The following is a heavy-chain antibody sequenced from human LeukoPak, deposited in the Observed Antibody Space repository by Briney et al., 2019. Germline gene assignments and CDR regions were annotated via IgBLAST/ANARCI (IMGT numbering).Heavy chain of an antibody. V-gene: IGHV3-30*04. CDR1: GFTFSSYA. CDR3: ARDYLMGGTTGKAFDI. Sequence: PGRSLRLSCAASGFTFSSYAMHRVRQAPGKGLEWVAVISYDGNIKYYTDSVKGRFTISRDNSKNTLYLQMNSLRAEDTAVYYCARDYLMGGTTGKAFDIWGQGTMVTISS. CDR2: ISYDGNIK. D-gene: IGHD1-26*01. J-gene: IGHJ3*02.